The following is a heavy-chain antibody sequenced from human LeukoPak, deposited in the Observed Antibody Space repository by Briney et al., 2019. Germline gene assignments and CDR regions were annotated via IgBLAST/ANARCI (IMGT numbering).Heavy chain of an antibody. CDR3: ARVTSSGWLYYFDY. Sequence: GGSLRLSCAASGFTVSSNYMSWVRQAPGKGLDWVSVIYSGGNTYYADSVKGRFTISRDNSNNTLYLQMNSLRVEDTALYYCARVTSSGWLYYFDYWGQGTLVTVSS. CDR1: GFTVSSNY. V-gene: IGHV3-53*01. J-gene: IGHJ4*02. D-gene: IGHD6-19*01. CDR2: IYSGGNT.